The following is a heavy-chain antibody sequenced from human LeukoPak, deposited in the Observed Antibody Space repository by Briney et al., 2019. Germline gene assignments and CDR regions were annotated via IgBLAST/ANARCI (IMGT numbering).Heavy chain of an antibody. CDR2: ISSSSSYI. CDR3: ASLGRYSSGWYDY. Sequence: GGSLRLSCAASEFTFSSYSMNWVRQAPGKGLEWVPSISSSSSYIYYADSVKGRFTISRDNAKNLLYLQMNSLRAEDTAVYYCASLGRYSSGWYDYWGQGTLVTVSS. CDR1: EFTFSSYS. V-gene: IGHV3-21*01. J-gene: IGHJ4*02. D-gene: IGHD6-19*01.